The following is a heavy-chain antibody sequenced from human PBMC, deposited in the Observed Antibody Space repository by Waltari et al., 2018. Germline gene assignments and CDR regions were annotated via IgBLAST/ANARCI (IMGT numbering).Heavy chain of an antibody. D-gene: IGHD3-22*01. J-gene: IGHJ3*02. CDR2: IYYSGST. Sequence: QVQLQXSGPGLVKPSQTLSLTXTVSGGSISSXDYYWSWIRQPPGKGLEWIGYIYYSGSTYYNPSLKSRVTISVDTSKNQFSLKLSSVTAAXTAVYYCARAPFSDSRXYDSSGXYYSDAFDIWGQGTMVTVSS. CDR3: ARAPFSDSRXYDSSGXYYSDAFDI. CDR1: GGSISSXDYY. V-gene: IGHV4-30-4*08.